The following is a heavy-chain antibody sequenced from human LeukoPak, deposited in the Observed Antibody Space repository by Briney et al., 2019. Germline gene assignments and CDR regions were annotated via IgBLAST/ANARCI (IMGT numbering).Heavy chain of an antibody. V-gene: IGHV1-18*01. D-gene: IGHD5-12*01. CDR2: ISAYNGNT. CDR3: AREVEYSGYGGDAFDI. Sequence: ASVKVSCKASGYTFTSYGISWVRQAPGQGLEWMGWISAYNGNTNYAQKLQGRVTMTTDTSTSTAYMELRSLRSEDTAVYYCAREVEYSGYGGDAFDIWGQGTMVTVSS. J-gene: IGHJ3*02. CDR1: GYTFTSYG.